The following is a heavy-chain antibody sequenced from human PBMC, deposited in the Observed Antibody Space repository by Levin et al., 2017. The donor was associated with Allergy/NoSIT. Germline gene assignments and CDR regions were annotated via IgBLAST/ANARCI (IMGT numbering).Heavy chain of an antibody. D-gene: IGHD6-13*01. J-gene: IGHJ1*01. V-gene: IGHV4-61*01. CDR3: ARGDVAAEEYFQH. CDR1: GGSVSSGSYY. Sequence: SETLSLTCTVSGGSVSSGSYYWSWIRQPPGKGLEWIGYIYYSGSTNYNPSLKSRVTISVDTSKNQFSLKLSSVTAADTAVYYCARGDVAAEEYFQHWGQGTLVTVSS. CDR2: IYYSGST.